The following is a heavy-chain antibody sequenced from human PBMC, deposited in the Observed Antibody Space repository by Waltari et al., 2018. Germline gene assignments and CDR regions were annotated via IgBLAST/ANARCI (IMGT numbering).Heavy chain of an antibody. V-gene: IGHV3-23*01. CDR3: AKRGVFTVTTVWYFDL. Sequence: EVQLLESGGGLVQPGGSLRLSCAASGLTFSSYAMTWVRQDQGKGLEWVSAISGSGGSIYYADSVMGRFTISRDNSKNPLYLQMNSLRAEDTSVYYCAKRGVFTVTTVWYFDLWGRGTLVTVSS. CDR2: ISGSGGSI. CDR1: GLTFSSYA. J-gene: IGHJ2*01. D-gene: IGHD3-10*01.